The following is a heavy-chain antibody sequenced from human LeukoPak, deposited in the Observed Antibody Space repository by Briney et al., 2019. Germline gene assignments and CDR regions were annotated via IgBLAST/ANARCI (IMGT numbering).Heavy chain of an antibody. CDR2: IYSGGST. D-gene: IGHD3-22*01. CDR3: AKAGAYDSSGYYYYLDY. Sequence: GGSLRLSCAASGFTVSSNYMSWVRQPPGKGLEWVSVIYSGGSTYYADSVKDRFTISRDNSKNTLYLQMNSLRAEDTAVYYCAKAGAYDSSGYYYYLDYWGQGTLVTVPS. CDR1: GFTVSSNY. V-gene: IGHV3-66*01. J-gene: IGHJ4*02.